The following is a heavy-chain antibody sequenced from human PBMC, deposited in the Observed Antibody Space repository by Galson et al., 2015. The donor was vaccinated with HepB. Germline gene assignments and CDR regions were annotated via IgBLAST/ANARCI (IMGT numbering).Heavy chain of an antibody. CDR2: MNPNSGNT. Sequence: SVKVSCKASGYPFTSYDINWVRQATGQGLEWMGWMNPNSGNTGYTQKFQGRVTMTRNTATRTAYMELSGLRSEDTAVYYCARTWGSYDYWGQGTQVTVSS. J-gene: IGHJ4*02. V-gene: IGHV1-8*01. CDR1: GYPFTSYD. D-gene: IGHD3-16*01. CDR3: ARTWGSYDY.